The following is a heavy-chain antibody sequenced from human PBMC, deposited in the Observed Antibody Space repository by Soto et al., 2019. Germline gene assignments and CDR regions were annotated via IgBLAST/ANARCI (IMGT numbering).Heavy chain of an antibody. CDR2: IYPDDSDT. Sequence: GESLKISCKHSGFNFPTFWIAWVRQMPGKGLEWMGTIYPDDSDTRYSPSFQGQVTISADKSIQTAYLQWSSLKASDTAMYYCARTESGYSYGFADVWGQGTTVTVSS. D-gene: IGHD5-18*01. J-gene: IGHJ6*02. V-gene: IGHV5-51*01. CDR1: GFNFPTFW. CDR3: ARTESGYSYGFADV.